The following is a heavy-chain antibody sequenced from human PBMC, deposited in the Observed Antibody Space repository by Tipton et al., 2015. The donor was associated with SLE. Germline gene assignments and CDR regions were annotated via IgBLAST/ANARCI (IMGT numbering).Heavy chain of an antibody. D-gene: IGHD4/OR15-4a*01. CDR3: AREDYGDFDY. CDR1: GFTVSSNY. J-gene: IGHJ4*02. V-gene: IGHV3-23*01. CDR2: ISGSGGST. Sequence: SLRLSCAASGFTVSSNYMSWVRQAPGKGLEWVSAISGSGGSTYYADSVKGRFTISRDNSKNTLYLQMNSLRVEDTAVYYCAREDYGDFDYWGQGTLVTVSS.